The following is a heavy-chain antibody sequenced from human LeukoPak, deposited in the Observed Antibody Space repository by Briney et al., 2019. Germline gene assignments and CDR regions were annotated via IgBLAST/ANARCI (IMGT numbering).Heavy chain of an antibody. D-gene: IGHD1-26*01. CDR1: GLTFGSYA. Sequence: PGGSLRLSCVASGLTFGSYAMGWVRQAPGQGLEWVSAISGSGGSSYYADSVKGRFTISRDNSKNTLYLQMNSLRAEDKAVYSCGVGATYYYYYYMDFWGKGTTVTVSS. CDR3: GVGATYYYYYYMDF. CDR2: ISGSGGSS. J-gene: IGHJ6*03. V-gene: IGHV3-23*01.